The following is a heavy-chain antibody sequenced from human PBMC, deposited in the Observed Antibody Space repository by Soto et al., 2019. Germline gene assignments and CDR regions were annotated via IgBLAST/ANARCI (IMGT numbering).Heavy chain of an antibody. CDR2: IYYSGST. Sequence: LSLTCTVSGGSISSSSYYWGWIRQPPGKGLEWIGSIYYSGSTYYNPSLKSRVTISVDTSKNQFSLKLSSVTAADTAVYYCARSLTYYDFWSGYSRPWYFDYWGQGTLVTVSS. CDR1: GGSISSSSYY. CDR3: ARSLTYYDFWSGYSRPWYFDY. J-gene: IGHJ4*02. V-gene: IGHV4-39*01. D-gene: IGHD3-3*01.